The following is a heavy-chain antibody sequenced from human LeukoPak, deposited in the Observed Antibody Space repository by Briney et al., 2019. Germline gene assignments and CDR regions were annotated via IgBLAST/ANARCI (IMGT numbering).Heavy chain of an antibody. V-gene: IGHV3-21*01. CDR3: ARDRAPPTSWYFDL. Sequence: GGSLRLSCAASGFTFSSYSMNWVRQAPGKGLEWVSSISSSSSYIYYADSVKGRFTISRDNAKNSLYLQMNNLRAEDTAVYYCARDRAPPTSWYFDLWGRGTLVTVSS. CDR2: ISSSSSYI. CDR1: GFTFSSYS. D-gene: IGHD3-10*01. J-gene: IGHJ2*01.